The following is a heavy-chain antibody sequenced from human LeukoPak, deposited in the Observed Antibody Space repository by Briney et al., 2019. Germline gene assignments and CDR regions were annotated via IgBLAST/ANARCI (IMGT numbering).Heavy chain of an antibody. CDR3: ARRSAAAGIDAFDI. V-gene: IGHV3-13*01. J-gene: IGHJ3*02. Sequence: PGGSLRLSCSASGFSFRNYDMHWVRQPTGKGLEWVSAVGTGGDTYYAGSVKGRFTVVRENAKNTLYLQMNSLRAGDTAMYYRARRSAAAGIDAFDIWGQGTMDTVSS. CDR2: VGTGGDT. D-gene: IGHD6-13*01. CDR1: GFSFRNYD.